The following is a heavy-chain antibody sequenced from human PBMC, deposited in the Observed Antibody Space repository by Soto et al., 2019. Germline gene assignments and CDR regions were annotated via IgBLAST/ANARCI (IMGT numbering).Heavy chain of an antibody. J-gene: IGHJ5*02. V-gene: IGHV1-2*02. Sequence: ASVKVSCKASGYTFTGYYIHWVRQAPGQGLEWMGWINPNNGDTHYAQKFHGRVSMTRDTSTSTAYMELSSLRFDDTAVYYCARGRVIRITIFGVVIHNWFDPWGQGTLVTVSS. CDR3: ARGRVIRITIFGVVIHNWFDP. CDR2: INPNNGDT. D-gene: IGHD3-3*01. CDR1: GYTFTGYY.